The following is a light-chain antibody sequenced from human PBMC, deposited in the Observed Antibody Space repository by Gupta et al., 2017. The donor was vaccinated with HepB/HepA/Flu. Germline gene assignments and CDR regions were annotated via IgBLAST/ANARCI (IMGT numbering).Light chain of an antibody. CDR2: SNN. CDR3: AAWDDSLNGGV. CDR1: SSNIGSNS. J-gene: IGLJ2*01. Sequence: QSVLTQAPYASGTPGERVTIACSGSSSNIGSNSVNWYQQLPGTAPKLLIYSNNQRPSGVPDRFSGSKSGTSASLAISGLQSDDEADYYCAAWDDSLNGGVFGGGTKLTVL. V-gene: IGLV1-44*01.